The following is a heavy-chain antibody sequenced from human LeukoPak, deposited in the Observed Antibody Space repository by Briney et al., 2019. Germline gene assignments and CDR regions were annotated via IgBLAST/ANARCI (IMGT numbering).Heavy chain of an antibody. CDR1: GFTVSSDY. V-gene: IGHV3-66*01. CDR3: ARRLPLGCSSSSCYDY. CDR2: IYGDGTT. Sequence: GGSLRLSCAASGFTVSSDYLSWVRPAPGVGLEWGSIIYGDGTTYYADSVKGRFTISRDNSKNSLYLQMNSLRAEDTAVYYCARRLPLGCSSSSCYDYWGQGTLVTVSS. D-gene: IGHD2-2*01. J-gene: IGHJ4*02.